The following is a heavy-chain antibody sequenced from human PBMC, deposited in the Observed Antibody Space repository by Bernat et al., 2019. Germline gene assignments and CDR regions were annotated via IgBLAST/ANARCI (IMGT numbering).Heavy chain of an antibody. CDR2: IWYDGSNK. Sequence: QVQLVESGGGVVQPGRSLRLSCAASEFTFSAYGMHWVRQAPGKGLEWVAVIWYDGSNKYYADSVKGRFTVSRDNSKNTLYLQMNSLRAEDTAVYYCARAPRWWAAARNFYDYRRDVWGKGTTVTVSS. J-gene: IGHJ6*04. CDR1: EFTFSAYG. V-gene: IGHV3-33*01. D-gene: IGHD6-25*01. CDR3: ARAPRWWAAARNFYDYRRDV.